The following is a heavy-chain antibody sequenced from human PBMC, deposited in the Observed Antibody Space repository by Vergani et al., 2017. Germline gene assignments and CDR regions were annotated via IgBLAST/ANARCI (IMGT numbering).Heavy chain of an antibody. CDR1: GFTFNHYA. Sequence: EVQLLESGGDLVQPGGSLRLSCAASGFTFNHYAMNWVRQAPGKGLEWVSGISGSGGSTYYAGSVKGRFTISRDSSKNTLYLQMNSLSAGDTAVYYCAKANPLNSGYDYHYYYHAMDVWGQGTTVTVSS. D-gene: IGHD5-12*01. V-gene: IGHV3-23*01. J-gene: IGHJ6*02. CDR2: ISGSGGST. CDR3: AKANPLNSGYDYHYYYHAMDV.